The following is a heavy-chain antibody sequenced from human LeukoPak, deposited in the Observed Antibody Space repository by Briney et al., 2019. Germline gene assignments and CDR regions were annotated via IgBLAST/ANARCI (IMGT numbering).Heavy chain of an antibody. D-gene: IGHD2-2*01. Sequence: AGGSLRLSCSASGFTFSSYAMNWVRQAPGKGLEYVPAITSNGGSTYYADSVKGRFTISRDNSKNTLYLQMSSLRAEDTAVYYCVKGRCSGSSCYGGDYWGQGTLVTVSS. CDR1: GFTFSSYA. J-gene: IGHJ4*02. CDR2: ITSNGGST. CDR3: VKGRCSGSSCYGGDY. V-gene: IGHV3-64D*06.